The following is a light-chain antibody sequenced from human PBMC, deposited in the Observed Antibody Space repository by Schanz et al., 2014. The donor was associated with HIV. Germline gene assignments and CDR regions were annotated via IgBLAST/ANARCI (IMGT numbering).Light chain of an antibody. V-gene: IGKV3-15*01. CDR2: GAS. J-gene: IGKJ3*01. Sequence: EIVMTQSPATLSVSPGERATLSCRASQSVGSNLAWYQQKPGQAPRLLIFGASTRATGIPASFSGSGSGTYFTLTISRLEPEDFAVYYCQHYGSSFGPGTKVDIK. CDR1: QSVGSN. CDR3: QHYGSS.